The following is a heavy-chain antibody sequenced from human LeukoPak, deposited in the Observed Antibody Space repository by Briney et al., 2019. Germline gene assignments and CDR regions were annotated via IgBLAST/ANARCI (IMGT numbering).Heavy chain of an antibody. D-gene: IGHD3-22*01. V-gene: IGHV3-30-3*02. CDR3: AKSLGTMIVVVTYYFDY. CDR2: ISYDGSNK. CDR1: GFTFSGYP. Sequence: GGSLRLSCAASGFTFSGYPIHWVRQAPGKGLEWVAVISYDGSNKYYADSVKGRFTISRDNSKNTLYLQMNSLRAEDTAVYYCAKSLGTMIVVVTYYFDYWGQGTLVTVSS. J-gene: IGHJ4*02.